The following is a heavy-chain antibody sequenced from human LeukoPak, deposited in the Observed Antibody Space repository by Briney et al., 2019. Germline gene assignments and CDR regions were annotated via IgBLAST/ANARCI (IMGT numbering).Heavy chain of an antibody. J-gene: IGHJ3*02. CDR2: IYWDDDK. D-gene: IGHD6-13*01. CDR3: ARPYSSSWYDTAAFDI. CDR1: GFSLSTSGVG. V-gene: IGHV2-5*02. Sequence: TLSLTCTVSGFSLSTSGVGVGWIRQPPGKALEWLALIYWDDDKRYSPSLKSRLTITKDTSKNQVVLTMTNMDPVDTATYYCARPYSSSWYDTAAFDIWGQGTMVTVSS.